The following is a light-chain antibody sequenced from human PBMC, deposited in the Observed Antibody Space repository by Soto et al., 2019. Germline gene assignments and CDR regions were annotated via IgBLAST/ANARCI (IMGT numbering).Light chain of an antibody. CDR1: QDISSY. Sequence: DIQMTQSPSSLSASVGDRITITCRASQDISSYLNWYQQKVGKAPKLLMYAASSLQSGVTSRFSGSGSATDFTLTITYLQPNDFATYYCQQSYSTPFTFGPGTKV. V-gene: IGKV1-39*01. CDR2: AAS. J-gene: IGKJ3*01. CDR3: QQSYSTPFT.